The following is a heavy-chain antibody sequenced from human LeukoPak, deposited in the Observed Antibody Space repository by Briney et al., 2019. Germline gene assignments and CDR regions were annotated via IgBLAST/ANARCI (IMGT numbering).Heavy chain of an antibody. CDR1: GFTFDDYA. D-gene: IGHD3-22*01. Sequence: PGGSLRLSCAASGFTFDDYAMHWVRQAPGKGLEWVSLISGDGGSTYYADSVKGRFTISRDNSKNSLYLQMNSLRTGDTALYYCAKDSYYYDSSGYYYGNFDYWGQGTLVTVSS. CDR3: AKDSYYYDSSGYYYGNFDY. CDR2: ISGDGGST. V-gene: IGHV3-43*02. J-gene: IGHJ4*02.